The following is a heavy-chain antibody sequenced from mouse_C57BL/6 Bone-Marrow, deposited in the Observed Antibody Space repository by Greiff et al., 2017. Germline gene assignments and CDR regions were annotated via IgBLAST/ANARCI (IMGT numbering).Heavy chain of an antibody. J-gene: IGHJ1*03. V-gene: IGHV1-61*01. CDR1: GYTFTSYW. D-gene: IGHD2-4*01. CDR3: TTGYYDYDGGYFDV. CDR2: IYPSDSET. Sequence: QVQLQQPGAELVRPGSSVKLSCKASGYTFTSYWMDWVKQRPGQGLEWIGNIYPSDSETHYNQKFKDKATLTVDKSSSTAYMQLSSLTSEDSAVYYCTTGYYDYDGGYFDVWGTGTTVTVSS.